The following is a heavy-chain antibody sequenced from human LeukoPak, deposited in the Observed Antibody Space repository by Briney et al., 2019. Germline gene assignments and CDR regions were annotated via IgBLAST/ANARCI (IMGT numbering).Heavy chain of an antibody. J-gene: IGHJ4*02. CDR3: ARDRDYAFDY. V-gene: IGHV3-23*01. CDR2: ISGGGGST. D-gene: IGHD4-17*01. CDR1: GFTFTSYS. Sequence: GGSLRLSCAASGFTFTSYSMNWVRQAPGKGLEWVSTISGGGGSTYYADSVKSRFTISRDNSKNTLYLQVNSLRAEDTAVYYCARDRDYAFDYWGQGTLVTVSS.